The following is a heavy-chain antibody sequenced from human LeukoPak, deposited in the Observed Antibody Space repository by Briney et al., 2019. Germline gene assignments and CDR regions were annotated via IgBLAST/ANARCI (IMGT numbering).Heavy chain of an antibody. V-gene: IGHV3-30-3*01. CDR1: GFTFSSYA. CDR3: ARYASPLEGMDV. CDR2: ISYDESNK. Sequence: GGSLRLSCAASGFTFSSYAMHWVRQAPGKGLEWVAIISYDESNKYYADSVKGRFTISRDNSKNTLFLQMNSLRAGDTAVYYCARYASPLEGMDVWGQGTTVTVSS. J-gene: IGHJ6*02.